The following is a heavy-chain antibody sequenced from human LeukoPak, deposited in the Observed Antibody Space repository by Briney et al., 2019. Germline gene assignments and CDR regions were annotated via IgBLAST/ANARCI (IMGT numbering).Heavy chain of an antibody. Sequence: SETLSLTCTVSGGSISSSSYYWGWIRQPPGKGLEWIGSIYYSGSTYYNPSLKSRVTISVDTSKNQFSLKLSSVTAADTAVYYCARVVGYYGSGSYPDYWGQGTLVTVSS. CDR3: ARVVGYYGSGSYPDY. J-gene: IGHJ4*02. V-gene: IGHV4-39*07. CDR1: GGSISSSSYY. D-gene: IGHD3-10*01. CDR2: IYYSGST.